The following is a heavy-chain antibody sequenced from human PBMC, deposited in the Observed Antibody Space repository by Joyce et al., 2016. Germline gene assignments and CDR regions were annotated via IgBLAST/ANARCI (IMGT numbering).Heavy chain of an antibody. V-gene: IGHV1-18*01. J-gene: IGHJ4*02. D-gene: IGHD1-26*01. Sequence: QVQLVQSGAEVKEPGASVKVSCKASGYTFTSYSISWVRQAPGQGLEWMGWISGYKGNANYARNLQGRVTVTTDTSTSTAYMEMRSLSTDDTAVYYCVRDDRDVGAGGHGYFDYWGQGTLVTVSS. CDR2: ISGYKGNA. CDR1: GYTFTSYS. CDR3: VRDDRDVGAGGHGYFDY.